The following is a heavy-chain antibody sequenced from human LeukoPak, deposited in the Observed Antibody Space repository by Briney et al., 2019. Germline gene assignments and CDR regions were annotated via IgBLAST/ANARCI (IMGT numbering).Heavy chain of an antibody. J-gene: IGHJ5*02. CDR2: IHYTGHT. V-gene: IGHV4-59*11. CDR1: GGSISSHY. CDR3: VRDHEVITPAVGHWFDP. D-gene: IGHD4-23*01. Sequence: SETLSLTCTVSGGSISSHYWSWIRQPPGKGLEWIGYIHYTGHTRYNPSLTNRVSISADTSKNQFSLILNSLTTADTAVYYCVRDHEVITPAVGHWFDPWGQGPSHRPL.